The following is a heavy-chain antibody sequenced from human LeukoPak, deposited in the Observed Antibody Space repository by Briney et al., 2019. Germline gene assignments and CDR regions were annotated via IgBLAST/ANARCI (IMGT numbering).Heavy chain of an antibody. J-gene: IGHJ4*02. CDR1: GFTFSSYG. CDR3: ARGYGARFFGY. CDR2: IWYDGSNK. V-gene: IGHV3-33*01. Sequence: GGSLRLSCAASGFTFSSYGMHWVRQAPGKGLEWVAVIWYDGSNKYYADSVKGRFTISRDNSKNTLYLQMNSLRAEDTAVYYCARGYGARFFGYWGQGTLVTVSS. D-gene: IGHD4-17*01.